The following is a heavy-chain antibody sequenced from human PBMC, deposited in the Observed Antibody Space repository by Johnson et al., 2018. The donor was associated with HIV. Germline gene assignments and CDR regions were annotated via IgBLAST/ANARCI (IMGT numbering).Heavy chain of an antibody. D-gene: IGHD5-12*01. CDR2: ISYDGSKK. CDR3: ARDADIVATIGEAFDI. J-gene: IGHJ3*02. Sequence: QVQLVESGGGVVRPGGSLRLSCAASGFTFSSYAMYWVRQAPGKGLEWVAVISYDGSKKYYADSVRGRFTISKDNSKKTLYLQMNSLRAEDTAVYYCARDADIVATIGEAFDIWGQGTMVTVSS. V-gene: IGHV3-30*04. CDR1: GFTFSSYA.